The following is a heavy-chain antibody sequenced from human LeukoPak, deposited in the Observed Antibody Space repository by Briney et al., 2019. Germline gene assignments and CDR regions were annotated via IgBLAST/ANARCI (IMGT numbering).Heavy chain of an antibody. Sequence: GGSLRLSCAASGFTFSSYAMHWVRQAPGKGLEWVAVISYDGSNKYYADSVKGRFTISRDNSKNTLYLQMNSLRAEDTAVYYCASRHSGYPDYWGQGTLVTVSS. CDR1: GFTFSSYA. V-gene: IGHV3-30-3*01. J-gene: IGHJ4*02. CDR2: ISYDGSNK. D-gene: IGHD5-12*01. CDR3: ASRHSGYPDY.